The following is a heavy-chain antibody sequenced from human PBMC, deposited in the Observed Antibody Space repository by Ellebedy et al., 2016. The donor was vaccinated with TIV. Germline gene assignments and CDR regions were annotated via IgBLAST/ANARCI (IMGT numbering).Heavy chain of an antibody. J-gene: IGHJ4*02. V-gene: IGHV4-31*03. CDR2: IYYSGST. Sequence: SETLSLTCTVSGGSISSGGYYWSWIRQHPGKGLEWIGYIYYSGSTYYNPSLKSRVTISVDTSKNQFSLKLSSVTAADTAAYYCARDGGRDTGCFGYWGQGTLVTVSS. CDR3: ARDGGRDTGCFGY. CDR1: GGSISSGGYY. D-gene: IGHD1-26*01.